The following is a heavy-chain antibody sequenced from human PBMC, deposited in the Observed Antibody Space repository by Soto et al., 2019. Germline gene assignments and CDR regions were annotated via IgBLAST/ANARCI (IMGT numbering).Heavy chain of an antibody. CDR3: LSVHPDVTSSWGSSEP. V-gene: IGHV3-21*01. Sequence: KPGGSLRLSCAASGFTFRSFTMNWVRQAPGKGLEWVSTISSNSAYIYYTDALRGRFTISRDNAKNSLHLQMNSLRAEDTAVYYCLSVHPDVTSSWGSSEPWGGGT. CDR2: ISSNSAYI. J-gene: IGHJ5*02. D-gene: IGHD6-6*01. CDR1: GFTFRSFT.